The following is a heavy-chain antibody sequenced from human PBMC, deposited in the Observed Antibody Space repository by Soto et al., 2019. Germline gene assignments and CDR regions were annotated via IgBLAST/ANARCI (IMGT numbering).Heavy chain of an antibody. Sequence: QVQLVQSGAEVKKSGAAVKISCKTSGFTFTNYYLHWVRQAPGQGLEWMGLINPAPGSTNYAEKFQGRVTMTRDMSSNAVYMQLGRLTSDDTGVYYCARGGWAGYSSEGGLDLWGQGTHITVSS. CDR1: GFTFTNYY. CDR2: INPAPGST. D-gene: IGHD6-19*01. J-gene: IGHJ5*02. CDR3: ARGGWAGYSSEGGLDL. V-gene: IGHV1-46*01.